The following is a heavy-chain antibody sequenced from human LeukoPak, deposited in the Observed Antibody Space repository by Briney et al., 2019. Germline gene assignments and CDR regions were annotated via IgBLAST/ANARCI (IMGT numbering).Heavy chain of an antibody. D-gene: IGHD6-13*01. V-gene: IGHV3-48*03. J-gene: IGHJ6*03. CDR3: AKDATPALGTVYMDV. CDR1: GFTFSNYE. Sequence: GGSLRLSCAASGFTFSNYEMNWVRQAPGKGREWISHISNFGDIIQYADSVEGRFTISRDKHKNSIYLQMNSLRAEDTAVYYCAKDATPALGTVYMDVWGKGTTVTISS. CDR2: ISNFGDII.